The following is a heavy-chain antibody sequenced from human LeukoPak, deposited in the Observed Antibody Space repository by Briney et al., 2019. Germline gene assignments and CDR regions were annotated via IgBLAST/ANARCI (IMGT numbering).Heavy chain of an antibody. J-gene: IGHJ4*02. Sequence: ASVKVSCKASGGTFSSYTISWVRQAPGQGLESKGRIIPILGIANYAQKFQGRVTITADKSTSTAYMELSSLRSEDTAVYYCARDLPTSSPRAENYWGQGTLVTVSS. D-gene: IGHD6-6*01. CDR1: GGTFSSYT. V-gene: IGHV1-69*04. CDR2: IIPILGIA. CDR3: ARDLPTSSPRAENY.